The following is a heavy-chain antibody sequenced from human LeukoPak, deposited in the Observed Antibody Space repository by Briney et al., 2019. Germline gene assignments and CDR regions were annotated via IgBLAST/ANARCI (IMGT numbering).Heavy chain of an antibody. D-gene: IGHD3-22*01. Sequence: GGSLRLSCAASGFTFSDYYMSWIRQAPGKGLEWVSYISSSGSTIYYADSVKGRFTISRDNAKNSLYLQMNSLRAEDTAVYYCARSMIVVVTLGLDFDYWGQGTLVTVSS. CDR2: ISSSGSTI. CDR1: GFTFSDYY. V-gene: IGHV3-11*01. J-gene: IGHJ4*02. CDR3: ARSMIVVVTLGLDFDY.